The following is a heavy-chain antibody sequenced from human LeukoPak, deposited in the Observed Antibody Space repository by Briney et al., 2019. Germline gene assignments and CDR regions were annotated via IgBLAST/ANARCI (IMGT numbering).Heavy chain of an antibody. CDR2: INPNSGGT. Sequence: ASVKVSCKASGYTFTGYYMHWVRQAPGQGLEWMGWINPNSGGTNYAQKFQGRVTMTRDTSISTAYMELSRLRSDDTAVYYCARGREPDYGDYGETYFDYWGRGTLVTVSS. D-gene: IGHD4-17*01. CDR3: ARGREPDYGDYGETYFDY. J-gene: IGHJ4*02. V-gene: IGHV1-2*02. CDR1: GYTFTGYY.